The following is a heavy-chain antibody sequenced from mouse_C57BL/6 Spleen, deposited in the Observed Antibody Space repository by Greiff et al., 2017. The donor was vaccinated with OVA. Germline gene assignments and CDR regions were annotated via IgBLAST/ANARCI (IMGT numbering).Heavy chain of an antibody. V-gene: IGHV1-72*01. CDR3: AIGDYYGSSYGYFDV. D-gene: IGHD1-1*01. Sequence: QVQLQQPGAELVKPRASVKLSCKASGYTFTSYWMHWVKQRPGRGLEWIGRIDPNSGGTKYNEKFKSKATLTVATPSSTSYMQLSSLTSEDSAVYYCAIGDYYGSSYGYFDVWGTGTTVTVSS. J-gene: IGHJ1*03. CDR1: GYTFTSYW. CDR2: IDPNSGGT.